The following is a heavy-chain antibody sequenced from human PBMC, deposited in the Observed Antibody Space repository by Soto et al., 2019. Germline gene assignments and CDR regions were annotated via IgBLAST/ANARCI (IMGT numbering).Heavy chain of an antibody. V-gene: IGHV3-30-3*01. CDR3: ARDYSASGSHYNVRWAFDD. CDR1: GFTFRTYP. D-gene: IGHD3-10*01. CDR2: ILYDGSTE. J-gene: IGHJ3*01. Sequence: GGSLRLSCSASGFTFRTYPMLWVRQAPGKGLEWVAVILYDGSTEYYADSVKGRFTISRDNSENTVFLQMNSLRPEDTAVYYCARDYSASGSHYNVRWAFDDWGQGTVVNVSS.